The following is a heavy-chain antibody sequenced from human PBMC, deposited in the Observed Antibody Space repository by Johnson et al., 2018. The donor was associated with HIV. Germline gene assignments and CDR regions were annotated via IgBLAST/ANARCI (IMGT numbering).Heavy chain of an antibody. CDR2: IRHDGGEK. CDR1: EFIFNNYG. D-gene: IGHD6-6*01. J-gene: IGHJ3*02. V-gene: IGHV3-30*02. CDR3: AKDKGPGVAARPGGAFDI. Sequence: QVQLVESGGGVVQPGRSLRLSCAASEFIFNNYGMHWVRQAPGKGLEWVAFIRHDGGEKYYADSVKGRFTISRDNAKNSLYLQMNSLRAEDTALYYCAKDKGPGVAARPGGAFDIWGQGTMVTVSS.